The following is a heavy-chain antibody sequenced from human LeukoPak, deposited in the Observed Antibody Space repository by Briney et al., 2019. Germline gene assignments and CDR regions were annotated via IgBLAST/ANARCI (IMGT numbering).Heavy chain of an antibody. J-gene: IGHJ6*03. V-gene: IGHV4-38-2*01. Sequence: PSETLSLTCAVSGYSISSGYYWGWIRQPTGKGLEWIGSIYHSGSTYYNPSLKSRVTISVDTSKNQFSLKLSSVTAADTAVYYCARHLFYYYYYMDVWGKGTTVTVSS. CDR1: GYSISSGYY. CDR2: IYHSGST. CDR3: ARHLFYYYYYMDV.